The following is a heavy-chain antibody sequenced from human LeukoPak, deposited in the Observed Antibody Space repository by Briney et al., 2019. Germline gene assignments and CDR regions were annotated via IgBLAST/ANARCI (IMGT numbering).Heavy chain of an antibody. V-gene: IGHV5-51*01. CDR2: IYPVDSDT. CDR1: GYSFSNYW. Sequence: GESLKISCKGSGYSFSNYWIGWVRQMPGKGLEWMGIIYPVDSDTRYSPSFQGRVTISADKSISTAYLQWSSLKASDTAMYYCARRTTTWAFDIWGEGTMVTVSS. CDR3: ARRTTTWAFDI. J-gene: IGHJ3*02. D-gene: IGHD2/OR15-2a*01.